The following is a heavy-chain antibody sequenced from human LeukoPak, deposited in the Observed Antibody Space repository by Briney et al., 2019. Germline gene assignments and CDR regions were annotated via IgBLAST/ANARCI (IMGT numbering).Heavy chain of an antibody. J-gene: IGHJ4*02. V-gene: IGHV4-59*01. CDR2: IYYSGST. CDR3: ARAEGSYFFDY. CDR1: GGSISSYY. D-gene: IGHD1-26*01. Sequence: PSETLSLTCTVSGGSISSYYWSWIRQPPGKGLEWIGYIYYSGSTSYNPSLKSRVTISVDTSKKQFSLKLSSVTAADTAVYYCARAEGSYFFDYWGQGTLVTVSS.